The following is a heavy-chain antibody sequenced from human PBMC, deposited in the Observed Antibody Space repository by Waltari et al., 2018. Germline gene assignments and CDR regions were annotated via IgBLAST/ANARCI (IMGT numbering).Heavy chain of an antibody. Sequence: QVQLQESGPGLVKPSETLSLICTVSGGSISSNYWTWIRQPAGKGLEWIGRIFASGSTNYNPSLKSRVTMSVETSKNQFSLKLSSVTAADMAVYYCASGNYDFWSGSGGNWFDPWGQGILVTVSS. CDR1: GGSISSNY. V-gene: IGHV4-4*07. J-gene: IGHJ5*02. D-gene: IGHD3-3*01. CDR3: ASGNYDFWSGSGGNWFDP. CDR2: IFASGST.